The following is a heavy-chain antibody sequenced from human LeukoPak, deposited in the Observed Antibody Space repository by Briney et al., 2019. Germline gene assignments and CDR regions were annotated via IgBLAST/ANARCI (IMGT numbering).Heavy chain of an antibody. CDR2: IYTSGST. D-gene: IGHD4/OR15-4a*01. J-gene: IGHJ4*02. CDR1: GGSISSYY. Sequence: SETLSLTCTVSGGSISSYYWSWIRQPPGKGLEGIGYIYTSGSTNYNPSLKSRVTISVDTSKNQFSLKLSSVTAADTAVYYCARLFDYGDQRDYWGQGTLVTVSS. V-gene: IGHV4-4*09. CDR3: ARLFDYGDQRDY.